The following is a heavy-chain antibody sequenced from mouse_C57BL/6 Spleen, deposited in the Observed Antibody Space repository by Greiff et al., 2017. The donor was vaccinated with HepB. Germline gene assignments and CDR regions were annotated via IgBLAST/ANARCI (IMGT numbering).Heavy chain of an antibody. Sequence: DVKLVESGGGLVQPKGSLKLSCAASGFTFNTYAMHWVRQAPGKGLEWVARIRSKSSNYATYYADSVKDRFTISRDDSQSMLYLQMNNLKTEDTAMYYCVRDEDDGYYVWFAYWGQGTLVTVSA. V-gene: IGHV10-3*01. CDR3: VRDEDDGYYVWFAY. CDR1: GFTFNTYA. D-gene: IGHD2-3*01. J-gene: IGHJ3*01. CDR2: IRSKSSNYAT.